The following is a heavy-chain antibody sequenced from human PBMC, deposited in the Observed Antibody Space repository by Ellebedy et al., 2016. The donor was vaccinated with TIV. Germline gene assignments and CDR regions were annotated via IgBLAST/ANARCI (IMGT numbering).Heavy chain of an antibody. Sequence: GESLKISXAASGFTFSSYSMNWVRQAPGKGLEWVSYISSSSSTIYYADSVKGRFTISRDNAKNSLYLQMNSLRDEDTAVYYCARDDIVVVPAAVGYYYGMDVWGQGTTVTVSS. CDR3: ARDDIVVVPAAVGYYYGMDV. CDR1: GFTFSSYS. J-gene: IGHJ6*02. V-gene: IGHV3-48*02. CDR2: ISSSSSTI. D-gene: IGHD2-2*01.